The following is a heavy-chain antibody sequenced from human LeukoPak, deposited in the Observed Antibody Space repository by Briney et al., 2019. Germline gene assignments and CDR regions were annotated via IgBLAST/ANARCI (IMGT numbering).Heavy chain of an antibody. CDR1: GFTFSSYE. Sequence: PGGSLTLSCAASGFTFSSYEMNWVRQAPGKGLEWVSYISSSGSTIYYADSVKGRFTISRDNAKNSLYLQMNSLRAEDTAVYYCARGGAYCSSTSCYWATTISYWGQGTLVTVSS. D-gene: IGHD2-2*01. CDR2: ISSSGSTI. J-gene: IGHJ4*02. V-gene: IGHV3-48*03. CDR3: ARGGAYCSSTSCYWATTISY.